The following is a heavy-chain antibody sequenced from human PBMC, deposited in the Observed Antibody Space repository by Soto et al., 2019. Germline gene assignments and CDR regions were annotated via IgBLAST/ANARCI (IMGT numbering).Heavy chain of an antibody. D-gene: IGHD2-15*01. Sequence: PGGSLRLSCAASGFTLSSYSMNWVRQAPGKGLEWVSSITSSGSSIYYADSVRGRFTISRDNANGKNSLYLQMNSLRAEDTAVYYCARDGSDCSGEIGYYYYMDVWGTGTTVTVSS. CDR2: ITSSGSSI. V-gene: IGHV3-21*01. CDR1: GFTLSSYS. CDR3: ARDGSDCSGEIGYYYYMDV. J-gene: IGHJ6*03.